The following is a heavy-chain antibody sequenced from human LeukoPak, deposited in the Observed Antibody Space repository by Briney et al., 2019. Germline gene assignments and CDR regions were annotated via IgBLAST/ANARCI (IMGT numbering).Heavy chain of an antibody. Sequence: SETLSLTCTVSGDSLSSSSYYWVWLRPPPGKGLEWIATIHYTGSTYYNPSLKSRVTISVDTSKNQFSLKLSSVTAADTAMYYCARYWGPYDNSGAYFDYWGQGTLVTVSS. D-gene: IGHD3-22*01. CDR2: IHYTGST. CDR3: ARYWGPYDNSGAYFDY. CDR1: GDSLSSSSYY. V-gene: IGHV4-39*01. J-gene: IGHJ4*02.